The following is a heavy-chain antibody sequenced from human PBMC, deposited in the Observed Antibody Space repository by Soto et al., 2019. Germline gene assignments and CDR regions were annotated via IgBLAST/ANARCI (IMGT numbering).Heavy chain of an antibody. CDR1: GGSISSGDYY. CDR3: ARADFSGHYGDYPHI. D-gene: IGHD4-17*01. Sequence: QVQLQESGPGLVKPSQTLSLTCTVSGGSISSGDYYWSWIRQPPGKGLEWIGYIYYSGSTYYNPSLKSRVTISVDTYTNQFSLKLSSVTAADTAVYYCARADFSGHYGDYPHIWGQGTMVTVSS. V-gene: IGHV4-30-4*01. J-gene: IGHJ3*02. CDR2: IYYSGST.